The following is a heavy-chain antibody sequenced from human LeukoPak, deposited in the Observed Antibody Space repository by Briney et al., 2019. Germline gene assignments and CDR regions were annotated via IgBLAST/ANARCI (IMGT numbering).Heavy chain of an antibody. CDR2: IKQDGSEE. D-gene: IGHD6-13*01. CDR1: GFTFSSYC. CDR3: ARERTIASGAFDY. J-gene: IGHJ4*02. V-gene: IGHV3-7*03. Sequence: GGSLRLSCAASGFTFSSYCMSWVRQAPGKGLEWVANIKQDGSEEYYVDSVKGRFTISRDNAKNSLYLQMNSLRDEDTAVYYCARERTIASGAFDYWGQGTLVTVSS.